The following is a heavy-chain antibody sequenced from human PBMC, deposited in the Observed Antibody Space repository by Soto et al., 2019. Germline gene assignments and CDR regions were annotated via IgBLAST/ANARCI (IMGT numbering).Heavy chain of an antibody. CDR1: GGTFSSYA. CDR3: ARDRGYGDYGVYWYFDL. Sequence: SVKVSCKASGGTFSSYAIIWVRQAPGQGLEWMGGIIPIFGTANYAQKFQGRVTITADESTSTAYMELSSLRSEDTAVYYCARDRGYGDYGVYWYFDLWGRGTLVTVSS. J-gene: IGHJ2*01. D-gene: IGHD4-17*01. CDR2: IIPIFGTA. V-gene: IGHV1-69*13.